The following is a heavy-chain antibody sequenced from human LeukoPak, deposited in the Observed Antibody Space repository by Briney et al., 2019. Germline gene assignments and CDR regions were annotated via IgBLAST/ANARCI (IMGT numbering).Heavy chain of an antibody. J-gene: IGHJ6*02. V-gene: IGHV4-34*01. CDR2: IDHSGGT. Sequence: SETLSLTCAVYGGSFSGYYWTWIRQPPGKGLEWIGEIDHSGGTNYNPSLKSRVTISVDTSKNQFSLKLTSVTAADTAVYYCTTLAYCGGDCYPAYYYGMDVWGQGTTVTVSS. CDR3: TTLAYCGGDCYPAYYYGMDV. D-gene: IGHD2-21*02. CDR1: GGSFSGYY.